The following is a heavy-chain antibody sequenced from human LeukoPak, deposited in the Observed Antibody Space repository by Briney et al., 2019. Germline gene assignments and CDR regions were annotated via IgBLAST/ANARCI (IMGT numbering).Heavy chain of an antibody. Sequence: SETLSLTCTVSGGSISSSPYYWGWIHQPPGKGLEWLGNIYYSGSTYYNPSLKTRVTISVDTSKNQFSLKLTSVTAADTAVYYCARHYYDSTQGDYWGQGTLVTVSS. D-gene: IGHD3-22*01. CDR2: IYYSGST. CDR3: ARHYYDSTQGDY. J-gene: IGHJ4*02. V-gene: IGHV4-39*01. CDR1: GGSISSSPYY.